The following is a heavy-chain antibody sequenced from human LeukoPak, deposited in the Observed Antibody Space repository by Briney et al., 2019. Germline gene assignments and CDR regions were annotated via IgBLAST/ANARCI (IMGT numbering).Heavy chain of an antibody. V-gene: IGHV3-23*01. D-gene: IGHD2-15*01. Sequence: PGRSLRLSCAASGFTFSTYGMHWVRQAPGKGLEWVSLISGSGDGTQSADSVTGRFTISRDNSKNTLYLQMDSLRADDTAIYYCAKARGSCSSLAYFDYWGQGTLVTVSS. CDR1: GFTFSTYG. J-gene: IGHJ4*02. CDR2: ISGSGDGT. CDR3: AKARGSCSSLAYFDY.